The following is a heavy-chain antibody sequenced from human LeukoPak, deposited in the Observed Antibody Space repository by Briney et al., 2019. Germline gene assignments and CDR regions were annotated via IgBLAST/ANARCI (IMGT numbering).Heavy chain of an antibody. V-gene: IGHV3-9*03. Sequence: GRSLRLSCAASGFTFDDYAMHWVRQAPGKGLEWVSGISWNSGSIGYADSVKGRFTISRDNAKNSLYLQMNSLRAEDMALYYCAKEGGYWGQGTLVTVSS. CDR1: GFTFDDYA. D-gene: IGHD1-26*01. CDR2: ISWNSGSI. CDR3: AKEGGY. J-gene: IGHJ4*02.